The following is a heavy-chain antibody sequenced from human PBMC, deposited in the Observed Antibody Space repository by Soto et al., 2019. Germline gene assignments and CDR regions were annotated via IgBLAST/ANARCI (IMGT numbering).Heavy chain of an antibody. CDR1: GFTFSSYW. Sequence: EVPLVESGGGLVQPGGSLRLSCAASGFTFSSYWMHWVRQAPGKGLVWVSRINSDGSSTSYAGSVKGRFTISRDNAKNALYLHIVGLGAEDTAVYCCAGGPPLFDYWGQGTLVTVSS. CDR3: AGGPPLFDY. V-gene: IGHV3-74*01. J-gene: IGHJ4*02. CDR2: INSDGSST. D-gene: IGHD3-16*01.